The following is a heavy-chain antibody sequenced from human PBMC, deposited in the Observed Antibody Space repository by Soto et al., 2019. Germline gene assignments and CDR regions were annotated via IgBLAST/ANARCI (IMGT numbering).Heavy chain of an antibody. D-gene: IGHD6-13*01. Sequence: EVQLVESGGGFVQPGGSLRLSCAASGFSFSIYAMSWVRQAPGKGLEWVSVISGSGGRTYYADSVKGRFTMSRDNSKKTVYLEMTSLKAEDTATYYCAKEVVVESAGRSHYYYYGLDVWGQGTTVTVSS. CDR1: GFSFSIYA. CDR2: ISGSGGRT. J-gene: IGHJ6*02. V-gene: IGHV3-23*04. CDR3: AKEVVVESAGRSHYYYYGLDV.